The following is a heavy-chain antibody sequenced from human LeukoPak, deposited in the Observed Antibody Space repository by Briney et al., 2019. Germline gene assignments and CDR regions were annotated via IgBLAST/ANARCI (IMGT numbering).Heavy chain of an antibody. Sequence: PGGSLRLSCAASGFTFSDYSMNWVRQAPGKGLEWVAYITGISSTMYYADSVKGRFTISRDNAKNSLYLQMNTLRAEDTAVYYCARVSFGSGSYYKENWLDPWGQGTLVTVSS. D-gene: IGHD3-10*01. V-gene: IGHV3-48*04. CDR1: GFTFSDYS. CDR3: ARVSFGSGSYYKENWLDP. CDR2: ITGISSTM. J-gene: IGHJ5*02.